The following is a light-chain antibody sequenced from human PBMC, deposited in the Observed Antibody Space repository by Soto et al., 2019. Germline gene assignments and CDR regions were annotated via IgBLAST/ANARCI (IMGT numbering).Light chain of an antibody. J-gene: IGLJ2*01. V-gene: IGLV2-14*01. CDR3: SSYTSSSILGV. CDR2: DVS. Sequence: QSALTQPASVSGSPGQSITISCTGTSSDVGGYNYVSWYQQHPGKAPKLTIYDVSNRPSGVSNRFSGSKSGNTASLTISGLQAEDEADYYCSSYTSSSILGVFGGGTKLTVL. CDR1: SSDVGGYNY.